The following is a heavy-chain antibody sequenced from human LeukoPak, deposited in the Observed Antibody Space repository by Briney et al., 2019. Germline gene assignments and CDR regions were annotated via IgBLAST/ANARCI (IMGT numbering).Heavy chain of an antibody. Sequence: PSETLSLTCAVSGGSITSANWWSWVRQSPGKGLEWIGEIYHTGNTNYNPSLNSRVSISLDTSKNQFSLKLSSVTAADTAVYFCARGFRGDNFDYWGQGTLVTVSS. CDR2: IYHTGNT. D-gene: IGHD7-27*01. CDR1: GGSITSANW. CDR3: ARGFRGDNFDY. J-gene: IGHJ4*02. V-gene: IGHV4-4*02.